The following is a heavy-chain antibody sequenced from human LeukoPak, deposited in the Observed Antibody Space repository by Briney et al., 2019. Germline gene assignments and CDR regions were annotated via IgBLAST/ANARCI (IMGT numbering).Heavy chain of an antibody. CDR2: MYYSGST. D-gene: IGHD6-13*01. J-gene: IGHJ4*02. CDR3: ARQVTSSRRTPFDY. CDR1: GGSINSTNQY. Sequence: SETLSLTCTVSGGSINSTNQYWGWIRQPPGKGLEWLGTMYYSGSTYYNPSLKSRVTISVDTSKNQFSLKLSSVTAADTAIYYCARQVTSSRRTPFDYWGQGTLVTVSS. V-gene: IGHV4-39*01.